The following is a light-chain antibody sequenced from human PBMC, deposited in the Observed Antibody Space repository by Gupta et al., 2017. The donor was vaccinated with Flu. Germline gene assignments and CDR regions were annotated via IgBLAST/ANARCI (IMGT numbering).Light chain of an antibody. J-gene: IGLJ3*02. CDR2: ENN. V-gene: IGLV1-51*02. CDR3: GTWDDSLSAGV. Sequence: QSVLTQPPSVSAAPGSKVTISGSGSSPNIGDNYVSWYQQLPGTAPKLLIYENNKRPSGVPDRFSGSKSGTSATLGIAGLQTGDEADYYCGTWDDSLSAGVFGGGTKLTVL. CDR1: SPNIGDNY.